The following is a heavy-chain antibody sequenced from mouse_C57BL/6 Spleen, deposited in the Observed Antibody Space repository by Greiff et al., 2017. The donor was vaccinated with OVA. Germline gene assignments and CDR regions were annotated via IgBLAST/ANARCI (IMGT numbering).Heavy chain of an antibody. CDR2: INPGSGGT. V-gene: IGHV1-54*01. CDR1: GYAFTNYL. CDR3: ARRGSTYFDY. J-gene: IGHJ2*01. Sequence: VKLQESGAELVRPGTSVKVSCKASGYAFTNYLIEWVKQRPGQGLEWIGVINPGSGGTNYNEKFKGKATLTADKSSSTAYMQLSSLTSEDSAVYFCARRGSTYFDYWGQGTTLTVSS. D-gene: IGHD2-1*01.